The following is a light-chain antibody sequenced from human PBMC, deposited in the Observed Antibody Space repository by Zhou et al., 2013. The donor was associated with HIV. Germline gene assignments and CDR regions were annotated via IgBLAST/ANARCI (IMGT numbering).Light chain of an antibody. Sequence: EIVMTHFPATLSVSPGERATLSCRASRSVSTNYLAWYQQKPGQAPRLLIYGTSSRATGIPDRFSGSGSGTDFTLTIAGLQSEDVAVYYCQQYNRWPPLTFGGGTQVEIK. V-gene: IGKV3D-15*01. CDR1: RSVSTN. J-gene: IGKJ4*01. CDR3: QQYNRWPPLT. CDR2: GTS.